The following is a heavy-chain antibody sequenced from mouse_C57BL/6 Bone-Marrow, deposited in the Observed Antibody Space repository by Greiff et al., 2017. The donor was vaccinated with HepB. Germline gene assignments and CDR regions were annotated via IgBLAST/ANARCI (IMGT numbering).Heavy chain of an antibody. Sequence: QVQLQQPGAELVRPGSSVKLSCKASGYTFTSYWMHWVKQRPIQGLEWIGNIDPSDSETHYNQKFKDKATLTVDKSSSTAYMQLSRLTSEDSAVYYCARLITTVVATFDAMDYWGQGTSVTVSS. CDR3: ARLITTVVATFDAMDY. J-gene: IGHJ4*01. CDR2: IDPSDSET. CDR1: GYTFTSYW. V-gene: IGHV1-52*01. D-gene: IGHD1-1*01.